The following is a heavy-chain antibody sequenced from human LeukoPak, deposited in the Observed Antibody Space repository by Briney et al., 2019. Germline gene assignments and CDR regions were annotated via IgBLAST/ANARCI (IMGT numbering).Heavy chain of an antibody. D-gene: IGHD2-15*01. J-gene: IGHJ4*02. CDR1: GFTFSAYP. V-gene: IGHV3-33*01. Sequence: GRSLRLSRAASGFTFSAYPMHWVRQAPGKGLEWVTAIWFDGSTKYYADSVKGRFTISRDNSKDTLYLQMNSLGDEDTAIYYCARGSTALDYWGQGTLVSVSS. CDR3: ARGSTALDY. CDR2: IWFDGSTK.